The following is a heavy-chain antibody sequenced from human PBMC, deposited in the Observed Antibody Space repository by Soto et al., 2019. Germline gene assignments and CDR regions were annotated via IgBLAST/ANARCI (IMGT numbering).Heavy chain of an antibody. Sequence: PGGSLRLSCAASGLTLRGSAMHWVRQASGKGLEWVGRIRSKANSYATAYAASVKGRFTISRDDSKNTAYLQMNSLKTEDTAVYYCTRPHYDFWSGYSTTWGFDIWGQGTMVTVSS. D-gene: IGHD3-3*01. J-gene: IGHJ3*02. CDR3: TRPHYDFWSGYSTTWGFDI. V-gene: IGHV3-73*01. CDR1: GLTLRGSA. CDR2: IRSKANSYAT.